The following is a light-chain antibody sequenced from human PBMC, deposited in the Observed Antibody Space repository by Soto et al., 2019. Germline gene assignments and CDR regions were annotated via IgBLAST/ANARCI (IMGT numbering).Light chain of an antibody. CDR3: RQYGTSLGFP. CDR1: QSVSSNF. J-gene: IGKJ4*01. Sequence: ELVLTQSPGTLSLSPGERATLSCRACQSVSSNFLAWYQEKLGQAPRLRIYGASKRATGIPDRFSGSGSGTDCTLTISRLEPEDFAVYYCRQYGTSLGFPVGGGTKVDI. CDR2: GAS. V-gene: IGKV3-20*01.